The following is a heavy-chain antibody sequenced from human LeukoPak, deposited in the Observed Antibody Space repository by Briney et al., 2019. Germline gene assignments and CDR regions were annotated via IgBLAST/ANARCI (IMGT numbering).Heavy chain of an antibody. CDR3: TTRLQHHFDY. CDR1: GFTFISYT. Sequence: GGSLRLSCATSGFTFISYTMNWVRQTPGKGLQWVSTISDGSRNTHYADSVNGRFTISRDDFLNVVYLQMNSLTVEDTTVYYCTTRLQHHFDYCGQGTQVTVSS. CDR2: ISDGSRNT. V-gene: IGHV3-23*01. J-gene: IGHJ4*02. D-gene: IGHD4-11*01.